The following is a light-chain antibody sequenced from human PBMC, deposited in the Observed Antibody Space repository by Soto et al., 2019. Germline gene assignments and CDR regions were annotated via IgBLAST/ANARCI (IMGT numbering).Light chain of an antibody. Sequence: DLQMTQSPSSLSASVGDRVTIKCRASQGISNYLAWYQQKPGKAPKLLIYTASTLQSGVPSRFSGSGSGTDFTLTISSLQPEDVATYYCQKYNSAPTWTFGQGTKVEIK. V-gene: IGKV1-27*01. J-gene: IGKJ1*01. CDR3: QKYNSAPTWT. CDR2: TAS. CDR1: QGISNY.